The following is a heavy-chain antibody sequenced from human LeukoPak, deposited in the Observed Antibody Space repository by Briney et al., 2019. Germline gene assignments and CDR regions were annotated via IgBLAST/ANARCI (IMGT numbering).Heavy chain of an antibody. D-gene: IGHD2-2*02. J-gene: IGHJ4*02. V-gene: IGHV1-8*01. CDR1: GYTFTSYD. CDR2: MNPNSGNA. Sequence: SVKISCKASGYTFTSYDTNWVRHATAQGREWMGWMNPNSGNAGYAQKSQGRVNINTNTSISTTHKELSSMRSEDTAVYYCARGPLEYCSSTSCYTRDYWGQGTLVTVSS. CDR3: ARGPLEYCSSTSCYTRDY.